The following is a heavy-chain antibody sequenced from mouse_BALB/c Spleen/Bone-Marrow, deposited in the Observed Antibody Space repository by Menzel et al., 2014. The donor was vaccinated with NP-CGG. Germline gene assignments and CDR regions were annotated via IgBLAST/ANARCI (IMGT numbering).Heavy chain of an antibody. D-gene: IGHD2-14*01. CDR1: GYAFSSYW. Sequence: VHLVESGAELVRPGSSVKISCKASGYAFSSYWMNWVKQRPGQGLEWIGQIYPGDVYTNYNGKFKGKATLTVDRSSSTAFMQLSSLTSEDSAVYFCARWYRDPHFAMDYWGPGTSVTVSS. J-gene: IGHJ4*01. CDR3: ARWYRDPHFAMDY. V-gene: IGHV1-80*01. CDR2: IYPGDVYT.